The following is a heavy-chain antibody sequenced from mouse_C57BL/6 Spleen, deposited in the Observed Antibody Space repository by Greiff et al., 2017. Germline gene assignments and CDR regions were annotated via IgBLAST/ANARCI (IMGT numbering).Heavy chain of an antibody. D-gene: IGHD1-1*01. V-gene: IGHV1-18*01. J-gene: IGHJ1*03. CDR1: GYTFTDYN. CDR3: ARRYGSSYWYFDV. CDR2: INPNNGGT. Sequence: EVQLQESGPELVKPGASVKIPCKASGYTFTDYNMDWVKQSHGKSLEWIGDINPNNGGTIYNQKFKGKATLTVDKSSSTAYMELRSLTSEDTAVYYGARRYGSSYWYFDVWGTGTTVTVSS.